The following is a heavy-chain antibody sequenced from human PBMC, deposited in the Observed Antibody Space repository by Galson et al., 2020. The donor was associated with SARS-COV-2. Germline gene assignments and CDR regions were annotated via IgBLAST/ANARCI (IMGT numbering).Heavy chain of an antibody. J-gene: IGHJ4*02. CDR2: ISGSGRST. CDR1: GFNFSDYA. CDR3: ARDPQVTVFGVVKSFEY. D-gene: IGHD3-3*01. Sequence: GESLKISCIASGFNFSDYAMTWVRLAPGKGLEWVSAISGSGRSTYYADSVKGRFTISRDNSKNTLSLEMNSLRDGDTAVYFCARDPQVTVFGVVKSFEYWGQGTLVTVSS. V-gene: IGHV3-23*01.